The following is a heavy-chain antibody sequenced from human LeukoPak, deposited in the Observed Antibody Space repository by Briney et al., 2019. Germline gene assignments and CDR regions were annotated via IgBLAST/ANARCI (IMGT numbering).Heavy chain of an antibody. CDR2: IYYSGST. CDR3: ARINGAAIFH. Sequence: SETLSLTCTVSGGSISSGDYYWSWIRHPPGKGLEWIGYIYYSGSTYYNPSLKSRVTIPVDTSKNQFSLKLSSVTAADTAVYYCARINGAAIFHWGQGTLVTVSS. CDR1: GGSISSGDYY. J-gene: IGHJ4*02. V-gene: IGHV4-30-4*08. D-gene: IGHD2-2*01.